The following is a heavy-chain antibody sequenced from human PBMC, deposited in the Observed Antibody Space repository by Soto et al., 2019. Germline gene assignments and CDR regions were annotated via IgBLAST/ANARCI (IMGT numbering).Heavy chain of an antibody. CDR2: INHSGST. CDR1: GGSFSGYY. V-gene: IGHV4-34*01. D-gene: IGHD6-19*01. J-gene: IGHJ4*02. CDR3: ARGPRWLAYFDY. Sequence: QVQLQQWGAGLLKPSETLSLTCAVYGGSFSGYYWSWIRQPPGKGLEWIGEINHSGSTNYNPSLKSRVTISVDTSKNQFSLKLSSVTAADTAVYYCARGPRWLAYFDYWGQGTLVTVSS.